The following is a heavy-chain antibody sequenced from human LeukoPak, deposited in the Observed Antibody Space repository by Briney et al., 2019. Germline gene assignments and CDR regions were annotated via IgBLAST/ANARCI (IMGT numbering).Heavy chain of an antibody. CDR1: GFTFSNYV. CDR2: ISYDGINK. CDR3: AGSPTYYYMDV. Sequence: PGGSLRLSCEASGFTFSNYVIHWVRQAPGKGLEWLAVISYDGINKYYADSVKGRFTISRDHSKTTVDLQMDSLGGADTAVYYCAGSPTYYYMDVWGRGTRVTVS. V-gene: IGHV3-30-3*01. J-gene: IGHJ6*03. D-gene: IGHD3-10*01.